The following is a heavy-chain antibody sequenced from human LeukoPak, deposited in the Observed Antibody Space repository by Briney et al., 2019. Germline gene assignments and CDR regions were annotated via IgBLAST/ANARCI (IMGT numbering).Heavy chain of an antibody. D-gene: IGHD3-22*01. J-gene: IGHJ4*02. V-gene: IGHV1-2*02. CDR1: GFTFSGSA. CDR3: ARDLDDSSGYYSDVLDY. Sequence: GGSLRLSCAASGFTFSGSAMHWVRQAPGQGLEWMGWINPNSGGTNYAQKFQGRVTMTRDTSISTAYMELSRLSSDDTAVYYCARDLDDSSGYYSDVLDYWGQGTLVTVSS. CDR2: INPNSGGT.